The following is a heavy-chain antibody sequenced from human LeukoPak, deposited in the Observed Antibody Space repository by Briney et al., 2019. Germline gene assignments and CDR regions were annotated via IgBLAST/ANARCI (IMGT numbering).Heavy chain of an antibody. CDR3: AREFDSDILTGYYLDY. V-gene: IGHV3-21*01. D-gene: IGHD3-9*01. J-gene: IGHJ4*02. CDR2: ISSSSSYI. CDR1: GFTFSSYS. Sequence: GGSLRLSCAASGFTFSSYSMNWVRQAPGKGLEWVSSISSSSSYIYYADSVKGRFTISRDNAKNSLYLQMNSLRAEDTAVYYCAREFDSDILTGYYLDYWGQGTLVTVSS.